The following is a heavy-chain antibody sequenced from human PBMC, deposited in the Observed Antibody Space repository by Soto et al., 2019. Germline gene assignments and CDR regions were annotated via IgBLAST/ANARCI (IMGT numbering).Heavy chain of an antibody. CDR1: GFTFISYS. Sequence: GGSLRLACAASGFTFISYSMNWVRQAPGKGLEWVSSISSSSSYIYYADSVKGRFTISRDNAKNSLYLQMNSLRAEDTAVYYRAPIYSSSDYYGMDVWGQGTTVTVS. V-gene: IGHV3-21*01. D-gene: IGHD6-13*01. CDR3: APIYSSSDYYGMDV. J-gene: IGHJ6*02. CDR2: ISSSSSYI.